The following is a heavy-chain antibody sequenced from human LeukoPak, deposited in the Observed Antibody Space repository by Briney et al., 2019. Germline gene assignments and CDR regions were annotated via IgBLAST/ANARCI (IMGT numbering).Heavy chain of an antibody. CDR3: ARQGRLLWFGELLGVDSNYYYYCYMDV. CDR1: GGSISSSSYY. CDR2: IYYSGST. J-gene: IGHJ6*03. V-gene: IGHV4-39*01. D-gene: IGHD3-10*01. Sequence: PSETLSLTCTVSGGSISSSSYYWGWIRQPPGKGLEWIGSIYYSGSTYYNPSLKSRVTISVDTSKNQFSLKLSSVTAADTAVYYCARQGRLLWFGELLGVDSNYYYYCYMDVWGKGTTVTVSS.